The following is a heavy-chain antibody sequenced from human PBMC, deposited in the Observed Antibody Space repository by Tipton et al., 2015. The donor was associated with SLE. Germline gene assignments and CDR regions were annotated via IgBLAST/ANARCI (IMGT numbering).Heavy chain of an antibody. CDR1: GDSISSYY. J-gene: IGHJ3*02. D-gene: IGHD3-22*01. V-gene: IGHV4-59*08. CDR3: ARGYDSRGPFDI. Sequence: LRLSCTVSGDSISSYYWAWLRQPPGNGLEWIGYIFYIGDTNYNPSLKSRVSISLDRSKNHYSLRLHSVTAADTAVYYCARGYDSRGPFDIWGQGTMVTVPS. CDR2: IFYIGDT.